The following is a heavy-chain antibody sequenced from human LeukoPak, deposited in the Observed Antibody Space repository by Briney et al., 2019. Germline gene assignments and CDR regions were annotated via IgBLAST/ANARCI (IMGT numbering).Heavy chain of an antibody. V-gene: IGHV1-2*02. J-gene: IGHJ4*02. D-gene: IGHD2-2*01. CDR2: INPNSGDT. CDR3: ARANFLYCSSTTCLFDY. Sequence: ASVKASCKASGYTFTDYYLHWVRQAPGQGFEWMGWINPNSGDTNYAQKFQGRVTMTRDTSISTAHMEMSRLRSDDTAVYYCARANFLYCSSTTCLFDYWGQGTLVTVSS. CDR1: GYTFTDYY.